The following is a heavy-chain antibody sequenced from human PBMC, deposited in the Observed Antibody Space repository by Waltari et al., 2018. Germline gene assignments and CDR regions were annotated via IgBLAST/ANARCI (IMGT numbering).Heavy chain of an antibody. J-gene: IGHJ2*01. CDR3: AREGLKNDWPQGYFDI. CDR2: VYATGST. CDR1: GGSVSPGGSY. Sequence: QVQLQESGPGLVKASPPLSLSCSLSGGSVSPGGSYWTGIRQPAGKALEWIGRVYATGSTSYNVALKSRVTIFLDTSKNEFSLKLTSVTAADAAIYYCAREGLKNDWPQGYFDIWGRGAPVTVS. D-gene: IGHD1-1*01. V-gene: IGHV4-61*02.